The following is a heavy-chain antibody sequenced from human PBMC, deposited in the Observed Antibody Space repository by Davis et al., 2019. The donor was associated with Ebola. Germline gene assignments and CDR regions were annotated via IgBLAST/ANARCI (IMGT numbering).Heavy chain of an antibody. Sequence: PSETLSLTCTVSGGSISSYYWSWIRQPPGKGLEWIGYIYYSGSTNYNPSLKSRVTISVDTSKNQFSLKLSSVTAADTAVYYCARDQIQKILEGAFDIWAKGQWSPSLQ. D-gene: IGHD2/OR15-2a*01. CDR3: ARDQIQKILEGAFDI. CDR2: IYYSGST. V-gene: IGHV4-59*01. J-gene: IGHJ3*02. CDR1: GGSISSYY.